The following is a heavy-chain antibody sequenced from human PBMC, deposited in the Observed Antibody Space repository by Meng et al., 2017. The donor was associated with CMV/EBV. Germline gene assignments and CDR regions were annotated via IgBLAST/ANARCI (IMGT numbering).Heavy chain of an antibody. Sequence: GESLKISCAASGFTFSSYWMSWVRQAPGKGLEWVANIKQDGSEKYYVDSVKGRFTIPRDNAKNSLYLQMNSLRAEDTAVYYCAREDCSSTSCYTGYYGMDVWGQGTTVTVSS. D-gene: IGHD2-2*02. V-gene: IGHV3-7*01. CDR1: GFTFSSYW. CDR2: IKQDGSEK. CDR3: AREDCSSTSCYTGYYGMDV. J-gene: IGHJ6*02.